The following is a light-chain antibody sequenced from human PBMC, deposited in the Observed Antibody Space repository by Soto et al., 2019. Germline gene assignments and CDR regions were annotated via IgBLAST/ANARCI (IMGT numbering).Light chain of an antibody. CDR1: SSNVGNNF. CDR3: GTWDSSLSYYV. CDR2: ENN. V-gene: IGLV1-51*01. Sequence: QSVLTQPPSVSAAPGQKVTISCSGNSSNVGNNFVSWYQHLPGTAPRLLMSENNKRPSGIPDRFSGSKSSTSATLDITGLQTGDEADYYCGTWDSSLSYYVFGTGTKVTVL. J-gene: IGLJ1*01.